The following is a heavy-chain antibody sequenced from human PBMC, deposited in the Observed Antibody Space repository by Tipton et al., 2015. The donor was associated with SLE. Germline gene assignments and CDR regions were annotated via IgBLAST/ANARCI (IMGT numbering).Heavy chain of an antibody. Sequence: GSLRLSCAASGFTFSSYGMHWVRQAPGKGLEWVAFIRYDGSNKYYADSVKGRFTISRDNSKNTLYLQMNSLRAEDTAVYYCAKGGRSRDYYYGMDVWGQGTTVTVSS. CDR1: GFTFSSYG. CDR3: AKGGRSRDYYYGMDV. J-gene: IGHJ6*02. D-gene: IGHD1-26*01. V-gene: IGHV3-30*02. CDR2: IRYDGSNK.